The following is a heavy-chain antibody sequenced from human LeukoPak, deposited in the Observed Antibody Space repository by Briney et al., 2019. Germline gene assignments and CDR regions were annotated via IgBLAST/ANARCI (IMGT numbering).Heavy chain of an antibody. Sequence: PGRSLRLSCAASGFTFSSYAMHWVRQAPGKGLEWVAVISYDGSNKYYADSVKGRFTISRDNAKNSLYLQMNSLRAEDTALYYCASLGYCSGGSCYARRDYWGQGTLVTVSS. J-gene: IGHJ4*02. D-gene: IGHD2-15*01. CDR3: ASLGYCSGGSCYARRDY. V-gene: IGHV3-30-3*01. CDR1: GFTFSSYA. CDR2: ISYDGSNK.